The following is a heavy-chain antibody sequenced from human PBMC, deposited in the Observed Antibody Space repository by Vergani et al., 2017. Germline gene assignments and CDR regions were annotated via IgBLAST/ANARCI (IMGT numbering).Heavy chain of an antibody. V-gene: IGHV3-30*18. Sequence: QVQLVESGGGVVQPGRSLRLSCAASGFTFSSYGMHWVRQAPGKGLEWVAVISYDGSNKYYADSVKGRFTISRDNSKNTLYLQMNSLRAEDTAVYYCAKEYYDFWSGYYYYGMDVGGQGTTVTVSS. CDR1: GFTFSSYG. CDR3: AKEYYDFWSGYYYYGMDV. J-gene: IGHJ6*02. D-gene: IGHD3-3*01. CDR2: ISYDGSNK.